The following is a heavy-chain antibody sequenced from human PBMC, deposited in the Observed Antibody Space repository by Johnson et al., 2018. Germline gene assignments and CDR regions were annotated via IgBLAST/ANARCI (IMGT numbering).Heavy chain of an antibody. CDR1: GFTFSGST. CDR3: INGGGVDNPGH. CDR2: ITAYTYAP. J-gene: IGHJ4*02. V-gene: IGHV3-73*01. D-gene: IGHD3-16*01. Sequence: VQLVQSGGGLVQPGWSLKLSCAASGFTFSGSTMHWVRLASGRGLELVARITAYTYAPLYAEAMRGRFTISRDDARNTAYLQMNSLKTEDTAMYYCINGGGVDNPGHWCQGTLVTVSS.